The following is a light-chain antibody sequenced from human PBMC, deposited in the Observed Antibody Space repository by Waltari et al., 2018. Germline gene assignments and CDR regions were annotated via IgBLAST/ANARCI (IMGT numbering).Light chain of an antibody. J-gene: IGKJ1*01. V-gene: IGKV3-20*01. CDR2: HAS. Sequence: SCRATQSLSKYLAWYQKKPGQATRHRIYHASSRAAGIPDRFSVSGYGTDYSLTISRLEPEDFAVYYCQHYESLPVTFGQGTKVEIK. CDR3: QHYESLPVT. CDR1: QSLSKY.